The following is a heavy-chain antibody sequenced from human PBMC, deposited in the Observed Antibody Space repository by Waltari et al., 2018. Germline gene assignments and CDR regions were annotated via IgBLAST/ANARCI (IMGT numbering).Heavy chain of an antibody. CDR3: ARESSSSSAGLYHYGMDV. CDR1: GFTFSGYT. V-gene: IGHV3-21*01. D-gene: IGHD6-6*01. J-gene: IGHJ6*02. CDR2: ISSRSSSI. Sequence: LVESGGGLVKPGGSLRLSCAASGFTFSGYTMNWVRQAPGKGLEWVSSISSRSSSIYYPDSLKGRFTISRDNAKNSLYLQMNSLRVEDTAVYYCARESSSSSAGLYHYGMDVWCQGTTVTVSS.